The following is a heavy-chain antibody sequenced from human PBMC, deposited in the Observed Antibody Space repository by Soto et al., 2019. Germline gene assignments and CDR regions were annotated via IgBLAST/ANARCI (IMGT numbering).Heavy chain of an antibody. CDR1: GFTFSSYY. V-gene: IGHV3-21*01. J-gene: IGHJ4*02. D-gene: IGHD6-19*01. CDR2: ISDISDI. CDR3: ARSHSSGYVDY. Sequence: GGSLRLSCAASGFTFSSYYMKWVRQAPGKGLEWVSSISDISDIYYADSVKGRFTISRDNAKNSLYLRMNSLRAEDTAVYYCARSHSSGYVDYWGQGTLVTAPQ.